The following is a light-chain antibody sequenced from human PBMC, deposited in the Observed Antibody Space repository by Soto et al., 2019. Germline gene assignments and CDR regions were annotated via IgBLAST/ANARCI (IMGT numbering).Light chain of an antibody. CDR2: AAS. CDR1: QSVRSNY. CDR3: QQYVSSPKT. J-gene: IGKJ1*01. V-gene: IGKV3-20*01. Sequence: DIVVTQSPGTVALCPGERATLSCRASQSVRSNYLAWFQQKPGQAPRLLIYAASSRATGIPDRFIGSGSGTDFTLSITRLEPEDFAVYYCQQYVSSPKTFGQGTKV.